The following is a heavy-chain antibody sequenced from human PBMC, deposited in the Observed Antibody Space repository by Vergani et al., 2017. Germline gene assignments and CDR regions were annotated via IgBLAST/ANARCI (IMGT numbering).Heavy chain of an antibody. V-gene: IGHV3-23*01. CDR1: GFSFPGYA. CDR2: ISDNGGTT. CDR3: ARATSYWYFDL. J-gene: IGHJ2*01. Sequence: EVQLLESGGGLVQPGGSLRLSCEASGFSFPGYAMTWVRQAPGKGLEWVSIISDNGGTTYYADSVKGRFTISRDNSKNTLYLQMNSLRAEDTAVYYCARATSYWYFDLWGRGTLVTVSS.